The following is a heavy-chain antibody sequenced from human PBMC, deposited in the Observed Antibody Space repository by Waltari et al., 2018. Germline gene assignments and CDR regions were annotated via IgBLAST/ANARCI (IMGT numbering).Heavy chain of an antibody. CDR3: AREGDGYRYLDY. CDR2: VNSGSGDT. CDR1: GYTFTGYY. D-gene: IGHD6-25*01. V-gene: IGHV1-2*02. Sequence: QVQLVQPGAEVKEPGASVKVPCKASGYTFTGYYIHWVRQAPGQGLEWMGWVNSGSGDTQYAQRFQGRVSMTRDTYTRTAYMELTSLRPDDTAMYYCAREGDGYRYLDYWGQGTLVTVSS. J-gene: IGHJ4*02.